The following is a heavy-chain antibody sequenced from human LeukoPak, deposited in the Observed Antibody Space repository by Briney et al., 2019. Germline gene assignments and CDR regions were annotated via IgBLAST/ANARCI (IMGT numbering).Heavy chain of an antibody. V-gene: IGHV1-69*01. D-gene: IGHD6-19*01. CDR1: GGTFSSYA. Sequence: SVKVSCKASGGTFSSYAISWVRQAPGQGLEWMGGIIPIFGTANYAQKFQGRVTITADESTSTAYMELSSLRSEDTAVYYCVKDREDSNGWYFAFDIWGQGTMVTVSS. CDR3: VKDREDSNGWYFAFDI. J-gene: IGHJ3*02. CDR2: IIPIFGTA.